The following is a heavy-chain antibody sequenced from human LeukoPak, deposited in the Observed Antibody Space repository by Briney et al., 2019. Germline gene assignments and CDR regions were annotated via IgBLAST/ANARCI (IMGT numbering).Heavy chain of an antibody. CDR3: ARDVVATISRSHRGYSYGMDV. D-gene: IGHD5-12*01. Sequence: ASVKVSCKASGYTFTSSGISWVRQAPGQGLEWMGWISAYNGNTNYAQRLQGRVTMTTDTSTSTAYMELRSLRSDDTAVYYCARDVVATISRSHRGYSYGMDVWGQGTTVTVSS. CDR1: GYTFTSSG. V-gene: IGHV1-18*01. CDR2: ISAYNGNT. J-gene: IGHJ6*02.